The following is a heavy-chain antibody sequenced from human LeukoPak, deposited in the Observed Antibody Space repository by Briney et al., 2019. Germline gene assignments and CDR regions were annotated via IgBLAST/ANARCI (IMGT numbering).Heavy chain of an antibody. CDR3: ASESDVGLRSYYGSGSKPRNYYYYGMDV. J-gene: IGHJ6*02. CDR2: IYYSGST. Sequence: PSETLSLTCTVSGGSISSSSYYWGWIRQPPGKGLEWIGSIYYSGSTYYNPSLKSRVTISVDTSKNQFSLKLSSATAADTAVYYCASESDVGLRSYYGSGSKPRNYYYYGMDVWGQGTTVTVSS. V-gene: IGHV4-39*07. D-gene: IGHD3-10*01. CDR1: GGSISSSSYY.